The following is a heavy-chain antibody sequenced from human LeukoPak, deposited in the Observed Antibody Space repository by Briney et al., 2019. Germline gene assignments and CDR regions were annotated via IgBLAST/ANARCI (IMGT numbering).Heavy chain of an antibody. D-gene: IGHD4-17*01. Sequence: SETLSLTCTVSGGSISSSSYYWGWIRQPPGKGLEWIGSIYYSGSTYYNPSLKSRVTISVDRSKNQFSLKLSSVTAADTAVYYCARVLGRYDAFDIWGQGTMVTVSS. CDR1: GGSISSSSYY. CDR3: ARVLGRYDAFDI. V-gene: IGHV4-39*07. CDR2: IYYSGST. J-gene: IGHJ3*02.